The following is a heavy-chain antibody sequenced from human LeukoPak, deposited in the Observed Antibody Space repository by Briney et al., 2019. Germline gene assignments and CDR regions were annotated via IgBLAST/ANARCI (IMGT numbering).Heavy chain of an antibody. V-gene: IGHV4-34*01. CDR3: GSRRTAMFGVIKGPIDY. J-gene: IGHJ4*02. CDR2: INHSGST. D-gene: IGHD3-3*01. CDR1: GGSLSGYY. Sequence: PSETLSLTCAVYGGSLSGYYWSWIRQPPGKGLEWIGEINHSGSTSYNPSLKSRVTISVDTSKNQFSLKLSSVTAADTAVYYCGSRRTAMFGVIKGPIDYWGQGTLVTVSS.